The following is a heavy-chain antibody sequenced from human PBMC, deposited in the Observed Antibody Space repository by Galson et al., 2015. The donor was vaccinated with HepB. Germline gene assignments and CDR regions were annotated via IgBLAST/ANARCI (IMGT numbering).Heavy chain of an antibody. Sequence: SLRLSCAASGFTFSSYAMTWVRQAPGKGLEWVSAISGSGGNTYYADSVKGRFTISRDNSKNTLYLRVNSLRAEDTAVFYCAKALEEQQLPYYFDYWGQGTLVTVSS. CDR3: AKALEEQQLPYYFDY. CDR1: GFTFSSYA. V-gene: IGHV3-23*01. J-gene: IGHJ4*02. D-gene: IGHD6-13*01. CDR2: ISGSGGNT.